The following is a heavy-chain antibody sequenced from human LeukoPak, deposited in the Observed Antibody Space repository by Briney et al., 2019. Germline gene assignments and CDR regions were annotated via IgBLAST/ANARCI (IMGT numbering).Heavy chain of an antibody. J-gene: IGHJ4*02. CDR3: ARGSGWGYRRMVRAPPSVRALYYFDY. D-gene: IGHD3-10*01. Sequence: PSETLSLTCTVSGGSISSYYWSWIRQPPGKGLEWIGYIYYSGSTNYNPSLKSRVTISVDTSKNQFSLKLSSVTAADTAVYYCARGSGWGYRRMVRAPPSVRALYYFDYWGQGTLVTVSS. CDR1: GGSISSYY. CDR2: IYYSGST. V-gene: IGHV4-59*01.